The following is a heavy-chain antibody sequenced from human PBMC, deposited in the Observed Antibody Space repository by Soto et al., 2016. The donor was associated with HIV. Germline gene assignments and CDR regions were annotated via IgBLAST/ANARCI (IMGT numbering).Heavy chain of an antibody. CDR3: AKGNIVATIHLFDY. CDR2: ISGDGGNT. CDR1: GFTFEDYA. Sequence: EVHLVESGGGVVQAGGSVRLSCGASGFTFEDYAMHWVRQAPGKGLEWVSLISGDGGNTYYADSVKGRFTISRDNSKNSLYLQMNSLRTEDTALYYCAKGNIVATIHLFDYWGQGTLVTVSS. V-gene: IGHV3-43*02. J-gene: IGHJ4*02. D-gene: IGHD5-12*01.